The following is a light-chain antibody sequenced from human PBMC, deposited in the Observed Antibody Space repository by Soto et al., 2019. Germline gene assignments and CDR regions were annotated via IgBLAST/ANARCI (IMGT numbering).Light chain of an antibody. J-gene: IGKJ4*01. CDR2: GAS. Sequence: DIVLTKSPCTLSLSPRERATLSCRASQSVSSSYLAWYQQKPGQAPRLVIYGASRRATGIPDRFSGSGSGTDFTLTISRLEPEDFAVYYCQHYGSSPLTFGGGTKVDIK. CDR1: QSVSSSY. CDR3: QHYGSSPLT. V-gene: IGKV3-20*01.